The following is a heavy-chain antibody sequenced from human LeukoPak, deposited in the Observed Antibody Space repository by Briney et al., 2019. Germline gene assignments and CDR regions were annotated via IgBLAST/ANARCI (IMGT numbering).Heavy chain of an antibody. CDR1: GGSISSHY. J-gene: IGHJ4*02. D-gene: IGHD5-12*01. CDR3: ARERYSGYEDN. V-gene: IGHV4-59*11. Sequence: PSETLSLTCTVSGGSISSHYWSWIRQPPGKGLEWIGYIYYSGSTNDNPSLKSRVTISVDTSKNQFSLKLSSVTAADTAAYYCARERYSGYEDNWGQGTLVTVSS. CDR2: IYYSGST.